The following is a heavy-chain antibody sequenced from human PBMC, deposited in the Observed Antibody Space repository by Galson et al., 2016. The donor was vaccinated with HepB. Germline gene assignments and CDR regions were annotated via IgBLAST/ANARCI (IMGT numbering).Heavy chain of an antibody. CDR1: GFTFSNYV. J-gene: IGHJ4*02. CDR2: LSGSGAHT. V-gene: IGHV3-23*01. D-gene: IGHD3-16*02. Sequence: SLRLSCAASGFTFSNYVMNWVRQAPGKGLEWVSGLSGSGAHTYYADSVKGRFTISRDNSKNTLYLQMNSLRVEDTAVYYCAKDYVGGSYLLTQFDYWGQGTLVTVSS. CDR3: AKDYVGGSYLLTQFDY.